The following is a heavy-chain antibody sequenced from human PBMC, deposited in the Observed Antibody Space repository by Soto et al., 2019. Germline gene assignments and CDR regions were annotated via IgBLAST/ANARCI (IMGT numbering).Heavy chain of an antibody. CDR1: GYTFTSYA. V-gene: IGHV1-3*01. D-gene: IGHD3-3*01. CDR3: ARRTYDFWSGYPFDY. CDR2: INAGNGNT. J-gene: IGHJ4*02. Sequence: QVQLVQSGAEVKKPGASVKVSCKASGYTFTSYAMHWVRQAPGQRLEWMGWINAGNGNTKYSQKFQGRVTITRDTSASTAYMELSSLRSEDTAVYYCARRTYDFWSGYPFDYWGQGTLVTVSS.